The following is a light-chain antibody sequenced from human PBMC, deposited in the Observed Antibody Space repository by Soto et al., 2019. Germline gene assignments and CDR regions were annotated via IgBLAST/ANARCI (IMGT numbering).Light chain of an antibody. Sequence: QSVLTQSPSASGTPGQRVTISCSGSGSNIGSNSVYWYQQLPGTAPKPLIYTDNQRPSGVPDRFSGSKSGTSASLAISGLQSEDEAEYSCAAWDDSLNGPVFGGGTKLTVL. V-gene: IGLV1-44*01. J-gene: IGLJ2*01. CDR2: TDN. CDR1: GSNIGSNS. CDR3: AAWDDSLNGPV.